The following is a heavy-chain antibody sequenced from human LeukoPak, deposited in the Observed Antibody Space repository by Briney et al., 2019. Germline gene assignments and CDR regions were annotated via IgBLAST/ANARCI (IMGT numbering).Heavy chain of an antibody. CDR2: INPNSGGT. D-gene: IGHD3-10*01. CDR1: GYTFTGYY. J-gene: IGHJ4*02. Sequence: GASVTVSCKASGYTFTGYYMHWVRQAPGQGLEWMGWINPNSGGTNYAQKFQGRVTMTRDTSISTAYMELSRLRSDDTAVYYCARDGMVRGVAALFYWGQGTLVTVSS. V-gene: IGHV1-2*02. CDR3: ARDGMVRGVAALFY.